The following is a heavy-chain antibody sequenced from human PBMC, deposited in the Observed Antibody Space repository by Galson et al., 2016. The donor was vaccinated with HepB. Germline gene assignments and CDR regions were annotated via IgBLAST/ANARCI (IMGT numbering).Heavy chain of an antibody. CDR2: IIPLFGKT. V-gene: IGHV1-69*13. Sequence: SVKVSCKASGYTFSGHYIHWLRQAPGQGLEWMGGIIPLFGKTNYAQSFQGRVSITADESASIVYMEIHSLRSDDTAVYYCARTNCRGGSCYFEFWGQGTLVTVSS. D-gene: IGHD2-15*01. CDR3: ARTNCRGGSCYFEF. CDR1: GYTFSGHY. J-gene: IGHJ4*02.